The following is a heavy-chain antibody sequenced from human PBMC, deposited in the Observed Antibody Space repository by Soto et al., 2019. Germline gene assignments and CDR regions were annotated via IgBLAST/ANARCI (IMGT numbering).Heavy chain of an antibody. CDR2: IWYDGSYK. CDR1: GFLFSSYV. J-gene: IGHJ5*02. V-gene: IGHV3-33*01. CDR3: ASSIS. Sequence: PGGSLRLSCEASGFLFSSYVMHWVRHAPGKGLEWVAVIWYDGSYKNYADSVKGRFTITIDNSKNTLYLQMNSLTAEDTAVYYCASSISWGQGTLVTVSS.